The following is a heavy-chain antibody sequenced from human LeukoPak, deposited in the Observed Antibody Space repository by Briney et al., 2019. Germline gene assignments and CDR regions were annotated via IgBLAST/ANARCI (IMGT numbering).Heavy chain of an antibody. CDR2: ISNDGSTT. Sequence: GGSLRLPCAASGFAFSDYWMHWVRQAPGKGLVWVSRISNDGSTTTYADSVRGRFTISRDNAKNTLDLQMNSLRAEDTAVYYCARDCGSTGCDYWGQGTLVTVSS. CDR1: GFAFSDYW. J-gene: IGHJ4*02. CDR3: ARDCGSTGCDY. D-gene: IGHD2-2*01. V-gene: IGHV3-74*01.